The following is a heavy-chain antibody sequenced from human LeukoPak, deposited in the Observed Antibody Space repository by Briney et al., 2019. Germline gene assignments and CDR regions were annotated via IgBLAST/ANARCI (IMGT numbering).Heavy chain of an antibody. CDR2: ISTTGTTI. CDR3: ARVWQDYSGVDY. CDR1: GFTFSAYH. J-gene: IGHJ4*02. V-gene: IGHV3-48*02. D-gene: IGHD2-21*01. Sequence: GGSLRLSCAASGFTFSAYHINWVRQAPGKGLEWISYISTTGTTIHYADSVKGRFAISRDNAKSSLYLLMNSLRDEDTAVYYCARVWQDYSGVDYWGQGTLVTVSS.